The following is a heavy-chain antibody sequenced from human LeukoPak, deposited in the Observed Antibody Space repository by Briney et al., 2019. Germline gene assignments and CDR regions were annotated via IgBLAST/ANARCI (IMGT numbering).Heavy chain of an antibody. CDR1: GFTFSSYA. CDR3: AKDGYDFWSGYYTYTFDY. J-gene: IGHJ4*02. Sequence: GGSLRLSCAASGFTFSSYAMSWVRQAPGKGLEWVSAISGSGGSTYYADSVKGRFTISRDNSKNTLYLQMNSLRAEDTAVYYCAKDGYDFWSGYYTYTFDYWGQGTLVTVSS. D-gene: IGHD3-3*01. V-gene: IGHV3-23*01. CDR2: ISGSGGST.